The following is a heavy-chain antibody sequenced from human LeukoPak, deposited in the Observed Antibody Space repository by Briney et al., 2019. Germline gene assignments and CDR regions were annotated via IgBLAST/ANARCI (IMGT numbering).Heavy chain of an antibody. D-gene: IGHD2-15*01. Sequence: SETLSLTCTVSGGSISSGGYYWSWIRQHPGKGLEWIRYIYYSGSTYYNPSLKSRVTISVDTSKNQFSLKLSSVTAADTAVYYCARYCSGGSCYSMNAFDIWGQGTMVTVSS. CDR3: ARYCSGGSCYSMNAFDI. CDR1: GGSISSGGYY. CDR2: IYYSGST. V-gene: IGHV4-31*03. J-gene: IGHJ3*02.